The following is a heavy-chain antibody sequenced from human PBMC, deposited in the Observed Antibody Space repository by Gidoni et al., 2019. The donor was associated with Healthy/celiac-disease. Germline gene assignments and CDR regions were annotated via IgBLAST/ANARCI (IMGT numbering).Heavy chain of an antibody. V-gene: IGHV4-30-2*01. CDR3: AREGYGDYLNWFDP. D-gene: IGHD4-17*01. CDR1: GGSISSGGYS. J-gene: IGHJ5*02. Sequence: QLQLQESGSGLVKPSQTLSLTFAVSGGSISSGGYSWSWLRQPPGKGLEGIGYIYHCGSTYYNPSLKSRVTISVDRSKNQFSLKLSSVTAADTAVYYCAREGYGDYLNWFDPWGQGTLVTVSS. CDR2: IYHCGST.